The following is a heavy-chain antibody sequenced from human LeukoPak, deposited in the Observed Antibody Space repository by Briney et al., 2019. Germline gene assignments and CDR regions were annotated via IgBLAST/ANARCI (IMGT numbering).Heavy chain of an antibody. CDR2: ISAYNGNT. CDR1: GYTFTSYG. V-gene: IGHV1-18*01. D-gene: IGHD2-2*01. J-gene: IGHJ5*02. Sequence: ASVKVSCKASGYTFTSYGISWVRQAPGQGLEWMGWISAYNGNTNYAQKLQGRVTMTTDTSTSTAYMELRSLRSDDTAVYYCAGLEYKLLDSWFDPWAREPWSASPQ. CDR3: AGLEYKLLDSWFDP.